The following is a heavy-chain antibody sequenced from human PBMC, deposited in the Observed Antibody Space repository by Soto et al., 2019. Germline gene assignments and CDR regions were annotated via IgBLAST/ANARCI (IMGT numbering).Heavy chain of an antibody. D-gene: IGHD3-9*01. V-gene: IGHV3-33*01. CDR2: IWYDGSNK. Sequence: GGSVRLSCAASGFTFSSYGMHWVRQAPGKGLEWVAVIWYDGSNKYYADSVKGRFTISRDNSKNTLYLQMNSLRAEDTAVYYCARDGEGYFDWLLLYYFDYWGQGTLVTVSS. CDR1: GFTFSSYG. CDR3: ARDGEGYFDWLLLYYFDY. J-gene: IGHJ4*02.